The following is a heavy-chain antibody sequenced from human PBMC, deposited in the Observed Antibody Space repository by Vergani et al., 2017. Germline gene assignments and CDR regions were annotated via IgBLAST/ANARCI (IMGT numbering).Heavy chain of an antibody. V-gene: IGHV4-39*01. J-gene: IGHJ6*02. CDR3: ARHEGALWFGGYGMDV. Sequence: QLQLQESGPGLVKPSETLSLTCTVSGGSISSSSHYWGWIRQPPGKGLEWIGSIYYSGNTYYNPSLKSRVTISVDTSKNQFSLKLSSVTAADTAVYYCARHEGALWFGGYGMDVWGQGTTVTVSS. CDR2: IYYSGNT. CDR1: GGSISSSSHY. D-gene: IGHD3-10*01.